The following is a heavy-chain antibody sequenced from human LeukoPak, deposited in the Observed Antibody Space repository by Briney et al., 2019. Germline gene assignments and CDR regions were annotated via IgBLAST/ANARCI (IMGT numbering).Heavy chain of an antibody. Sequence: GGSLRLSCAASGFTFTMFSTNWLRQAPGKGLEWIAFIRGRSDTTYYADSVQGRFTISRDNAEDSVYLQMNSLRVEDTAVYYCARTYDFGIGPPGDAFDNWGQGTLVTVSS. J-gene: IGHJ3*02. V-gene: IGHV3-48*01. CDR2: IRGRSDTT. D-gene: IGHD3-3*01. CDR1: GFTFTMFS. CDR3: ARTYDFGIGPPGDAFDN.